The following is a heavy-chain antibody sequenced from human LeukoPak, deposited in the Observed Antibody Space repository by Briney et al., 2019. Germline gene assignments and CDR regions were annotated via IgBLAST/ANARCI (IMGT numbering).Heavy chain of an antibody. J-gene: IGHJ4*02. CDR3: AKEASSGWYVDY. V-gene: IGHV3-9*01. CDR2: ISWNSGSI. Sequence: GGPLRLSCAASGFTFDDYAMHWVRQAPGKGLEWVSGISWNSGSIGYADSVKGRFTISRDNAKKSLYLQMNSLRAEDTALYYCAKEASSGWYVDYWGQGTLVTVSS. CDR1: GFTFDDYA. D-gene: IGHD6-19*01.